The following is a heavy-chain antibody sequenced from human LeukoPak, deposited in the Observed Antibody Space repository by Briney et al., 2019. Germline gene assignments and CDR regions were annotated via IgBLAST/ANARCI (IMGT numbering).Heavy chain of an antibody. D-gene: IGHD4-17*01. V-gene: IGHV3-21*04. CDR3: ARGGDYNAQDLWH. Sequence: GGSLRLSCVASGFSFSDYSLNWVRQAPGKGLEWVSSISTSGTYLYYGDSVNGRFTISRDNANNSLYLEMNSLRAEDTAVYYCARGGDYNAQDLWHWGQGTLVTVSS. CDR2: ISTSGTYL. J-gene: IGHJ4*02. CDR1: GFSFSDYS.